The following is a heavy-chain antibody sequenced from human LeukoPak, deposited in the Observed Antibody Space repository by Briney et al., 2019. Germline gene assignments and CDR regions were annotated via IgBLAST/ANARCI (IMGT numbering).Heavy chain of an antibody. V-gene: IGHV1-69*05. CDR2: IIPVFGTA. CDR1: GGTFSSYA. D-gene: IGHD2-2*01. J-gene: IGHJ6*03. Sequence: ASVKVSCKASGGTFSSYAISWVRQAPGQGLEWMGRIIPVFGTANYAQKFQGRVTITTDESTSTAYMELSSLRSEDTAVYYCARESVVPAAIYGSTVYYYYMDVWGKGTTVTVSS. CDR3: ARESVVPAAIYGSTVYYYYMDV.